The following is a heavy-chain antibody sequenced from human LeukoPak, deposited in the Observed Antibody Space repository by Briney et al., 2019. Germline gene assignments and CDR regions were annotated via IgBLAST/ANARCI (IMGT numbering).Heavy chain of an antibody. D-gene: IGHD3-10*01. CDR1: GGSITDYY. V-gene: IGHV4-4*07. J-gene: IGHJ6*02. CDR2: IYTSGST. CDR3: ASEAEDSGTYLFGLDV. Sequence: SETLSLTCTVSGGSITDYYWGWIRQPAGKGLEWIGRIYTSGSTNYNPSLKSRVTISVDTSKNQFSLKLSSVTAADTAVYYCASEAEDSGTYLFGLDVWGQGTTVTVSS.